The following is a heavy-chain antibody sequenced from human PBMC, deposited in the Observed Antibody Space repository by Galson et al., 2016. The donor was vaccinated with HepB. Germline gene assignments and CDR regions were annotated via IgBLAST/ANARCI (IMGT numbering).Heavy chain of an antibody. V-gene: IGHV2-70*11. Sequence: PALVKPTQTLTLTCTVSGFSLSTSEACVSWVRQPPGKALEWLARIAWDDDKYYSTSLKTRPTISKDTSKNQVVLTMTNSDPLDLATYYCARDCYSRNFDYWGQGALVTVPS. J-gene: IGHJ4*02. CDR2: IAWDDDK. D-gene: IGHD2-15*01. CDR1: GFSLSTSEAC. CDR3: ARDCYSRNFDY.